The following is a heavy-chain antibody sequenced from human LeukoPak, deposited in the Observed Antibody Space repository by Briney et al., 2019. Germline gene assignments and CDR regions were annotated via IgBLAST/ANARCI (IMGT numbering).Heavy chain of an antibody. Sequence: GGSLRLSCAVAGFTFRNHGMSWVRQAPGKGLQWVSTISGSGGSTYYADSVKGRFAISRDNAENSVFLQMNSLRAEDTGVYYCARLRVTTGGDYYYYYMDVWGKGTTVTVSS. CDR2: ISGSGGST. CDR3: ARLRVTTGGDYYYYYMDV. J-gene: IGHJ6*03. D-gene: IGHD4-17*01. V-gene: IGHV3-23*01. CDR1: GFTFRNHG.